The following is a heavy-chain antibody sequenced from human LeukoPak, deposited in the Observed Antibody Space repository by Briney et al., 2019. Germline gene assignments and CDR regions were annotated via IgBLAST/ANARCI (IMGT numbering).Heavy chain of an antibody. D-gene: IGHD5-24*01. Sequence: SVKVSFKASGGTFSSYAISWVRQAPGQGLEWMGGIIPIFGTANYAQKFQGRVTITADKSTSTAYMELSSLRSEDTAVYYCARGQRWLQLEAYFDYWGQGTLVTVSS. J-gene: IGHJ4*02. CDR2: IIPIFGTA. CDR3: ARGQRWLQLEAYFDY. V-gene: IGHV1-69*06. CDR1: GGTFSSYA.